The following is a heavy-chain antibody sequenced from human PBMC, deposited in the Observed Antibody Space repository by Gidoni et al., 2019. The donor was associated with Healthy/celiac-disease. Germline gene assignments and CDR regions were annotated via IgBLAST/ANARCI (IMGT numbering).Heavy chain of an antibody. CDR1: GFTFSSYG. J-gene: IGHJ4*02. Sequence: QVQLVESGGGVVQPGRSLRLSCAASGFTFSSYGMHWVRQAPGKGLEWVAVIWYDGSNKYYADSVKGRFTISRDNSKNTLYLQMNSLRAEDTAVYYCARDGPHDFWSGCDYWGQGTLVTVSS. V-gene: IGHV3-33*01. CDR2: IWYDGSNK. CDR3: ARDGPHDFWSGCDY. D-gene: IGHD3-3*01.